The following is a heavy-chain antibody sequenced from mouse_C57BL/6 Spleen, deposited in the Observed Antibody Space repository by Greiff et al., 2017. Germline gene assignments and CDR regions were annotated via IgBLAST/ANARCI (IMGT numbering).Heavy chain of an antibody. V-gene: IGHV1-55*01. Sequence: QVQLKQPGAELVKPGASVKMSCKASGYTFTSYWITWVKQRPGQGLEWIGDIYPGSGSTNYNEKFKSKATLTVDTSSSTAYMQLSSLTSEDSAVYYCARSGDYDVAAWFAYWGQGTLVTVSA. CDR2: IYPGSGST. CDR3: ARSGDYDVAAWFAY. D-gene: IGHD2-4*01. J-gene: IGHJ3*01. CDR1: GYTFTSYW.